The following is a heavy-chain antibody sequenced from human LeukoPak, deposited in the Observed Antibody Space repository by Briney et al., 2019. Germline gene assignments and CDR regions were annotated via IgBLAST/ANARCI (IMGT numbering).Heavy chain of an antibody. CDR1: GFNVNSYY. V-gene: IGHV3-7*01. CDR3: APPPIAATGN. D-gene: IGHD6-13*01. CDR2: IRQDGGAK. J-gene: IGHJ4*02. Sequence: GGSLRLSCAASGFNVNSYYMSWVRQAPGEGLEWVANIRQDGGAKNYVDSVKGRFTISRDNAKKSLYLQMNSLRAEDTAVYYCAPPPIAATGNWGQGTLVTVSS.